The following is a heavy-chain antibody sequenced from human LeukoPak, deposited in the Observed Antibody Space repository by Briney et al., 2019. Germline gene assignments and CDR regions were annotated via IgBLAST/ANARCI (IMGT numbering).Heavy chain of an antibody. CDR3: ARAAELRYFDWLTPRPWFDP. CDR2: INSDGSST. V-gene: IGHV3-74*01. Sequence: SGGSLRLSCAASGFTFSSYWMHWVRQAPGKGLVWVSRINSDGSSTSYADSVKDRFTISRDNAKNTLYLQMISLRAEDTAVYYCARAAELRYFDWLTPRPWFDPWGQGTLVTVSS. CDR1: GFTFSSYW. J-gene: IGHJ5*02. D-gene: IGHD3-9*01.